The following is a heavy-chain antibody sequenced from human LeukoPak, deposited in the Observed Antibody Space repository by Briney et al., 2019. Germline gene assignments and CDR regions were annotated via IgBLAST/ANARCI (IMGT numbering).Heavy chain of an antibody. J-gene: IGHJ5*02. CDR1: GGSISNYC. Sequence: SETLSLTCTVSGGSISNYCWSWVRQSPGKGLEWIGYIFTSGRTDYNPSLKSRVTMSVDTSKNQLSMELRFLTAADTAVYYCATSHDVKTAPYDLWGQGTLVTVSS. CDR2: IFTSGRT. CDR3: ATSHDVKTAPYDL. V-gene: IGHV4-4*09. D-gene: IGHD2-21*01.